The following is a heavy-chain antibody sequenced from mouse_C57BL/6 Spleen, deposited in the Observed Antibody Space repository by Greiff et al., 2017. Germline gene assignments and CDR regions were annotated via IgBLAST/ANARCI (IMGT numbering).Heavy chain of an antibody. CDR3: ARKLGRGWYFDV. V-gene: IGHV1-52*01. J-gene: IGHJ1*03. CDR1: GYTFTSYW. Sequence: QVKLKQPGAELVRPGSSVKLSCKASGYTFTSYWMHWVKQRPIQGLEWIGNIDPSDSETHYNQKFKDKATLTVDKSSSTAYMQLSSLTSEDSAVYYCARKLGRGWYFDVWGTGTTVTVSS. D-gene: IGHD4-1*01. CDR2: IDPSDSET.